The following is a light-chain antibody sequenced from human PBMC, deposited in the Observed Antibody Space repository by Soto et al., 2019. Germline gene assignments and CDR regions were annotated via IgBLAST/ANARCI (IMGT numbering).Light chain of an antibody. CDR2: EAT. J-gene: IGLJ2*01. Sequence: QSALTQPASVSGSPGQSITISCTGTSSDVGNYNLVSWYQQHPGKAPKLIIYEATKRPSGVSHRFSGAKSGNTASLTISGLQAEDEADYYCCSFAVSKAVLFGGGTQLTVL. CDR1: SSDVGNYNL. CDR3: CSFAVSKAVL. V-gene: IGLV2-23*01.